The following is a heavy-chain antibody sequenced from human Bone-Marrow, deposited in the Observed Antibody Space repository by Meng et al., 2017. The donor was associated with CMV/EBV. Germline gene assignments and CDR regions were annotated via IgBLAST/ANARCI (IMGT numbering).Heavy chain of an antibody. J-gene: IGHJ5*02. CDR2: ISSGSGTI. CDR1: GFTFSSYS. Sequence: GESLKISCAASGFTFSSYSMNWIRQAPGKGLEWLSYISSGSGTISYADSVKGRFTISRDNAKNSLYLQMNSLRAEDTAVYYCARGEGGFWSGYSGSNWFDPWGQGTLVTVSS. CDR3: ARGEGGFWSGYSGSNWFDP. V-gene: IGHV3-48*04. D-gene: IGHD3-3*01.